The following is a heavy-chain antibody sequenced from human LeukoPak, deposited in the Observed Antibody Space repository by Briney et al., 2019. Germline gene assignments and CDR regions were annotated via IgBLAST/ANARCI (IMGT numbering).Heavy chain of an antibody. CDR1: GFTFGDYA. J-gene: IGHJ4*02. CDR3: ARVNWNYVVY. Sequence: GGSLRLSCTASGFTFGDYAMSWFRQAPGKGLEWVSSISSSSSYIYYADSVKGRFTISRDNAKNSLYLQMNSLRAEDTAVYYCARVNWNYVVYWGQGTLVTVSS. D-gene: IGHD1-20*01. V-gene: IGHV3-21*01. CDR2: ISSSSSYI.